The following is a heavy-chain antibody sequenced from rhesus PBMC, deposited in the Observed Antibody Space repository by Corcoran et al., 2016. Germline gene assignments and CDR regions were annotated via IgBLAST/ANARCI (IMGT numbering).Heavy chain of an antibody. J-gene: IGHJ5-2*02. CDR3: ARVPDLDV. CDR1: GGSIGGYY. CDR2: IDGNIAGP. V-gene: IGHV4-81*01. Sequence: QVQLQESGPGLVKPSETLSLTCAVSGGSIGGYYWSWIRQAPGKGLEWIGNIDGNIAGPNYNPTLKSRVTISKDASKNQFSLKLSSVTSADTAVYYCARVPDLDVWGRGVLVTVSS.